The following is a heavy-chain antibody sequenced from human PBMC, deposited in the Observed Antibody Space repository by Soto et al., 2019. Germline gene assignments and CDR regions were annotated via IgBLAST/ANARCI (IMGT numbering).Heavy chain of an antibody. CDR1: GFTLSSYA. CDR2: ISGSGGST. J-gene: IGHJ4*02. Sequence: GGSLRLSCAASGFTLSSYAMSWVRQAPGKGLEWVSAISGSGGSTYYADSVKGRFTISRDNSKNTLYLQMNSLRAEDTAVYYCAKSLMAGSSPPLFDYWGQGTLVTVSS. CDR3: AKSLMAGSSPPLFDY. D-gene: IGHD6-13*01. V-gene: IGHV3-23*01.